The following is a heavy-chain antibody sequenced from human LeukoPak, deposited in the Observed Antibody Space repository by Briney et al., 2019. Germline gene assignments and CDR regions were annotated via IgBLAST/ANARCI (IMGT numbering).Heavy chain of an antibody. D-gene: IGHD3-9*01. Sequence: GGSLRLSCVVSGFTVSSNYMNWVRQAPGKGLEWVSDICSGGNTDYADSVKGRFTISRDNSKNTLHLQMNSLRAEDTAVYYCARGYDILTGYPYYFDYWGQGTLVTVSS. CDR3: ARGYDILTGYPYYFDY. J-gene: IGHJ4*02. CDR2: ICSGGNT. CDR1: GFTVSSNY. V-gene: IGHV3-66*01.